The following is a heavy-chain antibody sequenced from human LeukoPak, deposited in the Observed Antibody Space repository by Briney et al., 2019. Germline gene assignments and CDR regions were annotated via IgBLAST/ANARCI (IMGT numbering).Heavy chain of an antibody. CDR1: GFTFSSYA. V-gene: IGHV3-23*01. J-gene: IGHJ4*02. Sequence: PGGSLRLSCAASGFTFSSYAMSWVRQAPGKGLEWVSAISGSGGSTYYADSVKGRFTISRDNAKNSLYLQMNSLRAEDTAVYYCARAGGGMTTVTTNDYWGQGTLVTVSS. CDR2: ISGSGGST. CDR3: ARAGGGMTTVTTNDY. D-gene: IGHD4-17*01.